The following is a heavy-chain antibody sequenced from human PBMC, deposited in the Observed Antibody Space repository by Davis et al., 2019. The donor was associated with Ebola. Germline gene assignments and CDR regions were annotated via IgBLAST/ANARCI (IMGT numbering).Heavy chain of an antibody. CDR3: ARIQRVGADYFDS. CDR1: GFSLKTSGVG. D-gene: IGHD1-26*01. Sequence: SGPTLVKPAQSLMLTCTFSGFSLKTSGVGVGWVRQAPGKALEWLAFIYWDDDKRYSPTLKSRLSVSKDTSKDQVVLIMTDMDPADTGTYYCARIQRVGADYFDSWGQGTLVTVSS. V-gene: IGHV2-5*02. CDR2: IYWDDDK. J-gene: IGHJ4*02.